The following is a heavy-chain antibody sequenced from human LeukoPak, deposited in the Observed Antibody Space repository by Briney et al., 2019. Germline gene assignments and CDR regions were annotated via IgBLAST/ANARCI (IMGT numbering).Heavy chain of an antibody. J-gene: IGHJ4*02. CDR3: ARGGHDYGNDDFDY. CDR2: IYTSGST. Sequence: SETLSLTCTVSGGSISSYYWSWIRQPAGKGLEWIGRIYTSGSTNYNPSLKSRVTMSVDTSKNQFSLKLSSVTAADTAVYYCARGGHDYGNDDFDYWGQGTLVTVSS. D-gene: IGHD4-11*01. CDR1: GGSISSYY. V-gene: IGHV4-4*07.